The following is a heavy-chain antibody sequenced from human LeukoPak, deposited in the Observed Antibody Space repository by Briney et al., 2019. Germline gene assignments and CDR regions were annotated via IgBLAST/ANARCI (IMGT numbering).Heavy chain of an antibody. CDR1: GGSISRSSYY. CDR2: IYYSGST. Sequence: WETLSLTCTVSGGSISRSSYYWGWIRQPPGKGLGWFGSIYYSGSTYYNPSLKSRVTISVDTSKNQFSLKLSSVTAADTAVYYCARDRGDCSSTSCLGLGYNWFDPCGQGTLVTVSS. V-gene: IGHV4-39*07. J-gene: IGHJ5*02. D-gene: IGHD2-2*01. CDR3: ARDRGDCSSTSCLGLGYNWFDP.